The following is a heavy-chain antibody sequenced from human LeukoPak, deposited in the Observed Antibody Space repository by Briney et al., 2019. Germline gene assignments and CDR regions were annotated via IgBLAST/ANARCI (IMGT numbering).Heavy chain of an antibody. CDR3: ARVFSGTYQDY. D-gene: IGHD3-10*01. J-gene: IGHJ4*02. CDR2: IGYTGDT. V-gene: IGHV3-13*01. Sequence: GGSLRLSCAASGFTFSSYDMHWVRQATGKGLEWVSAIGYTGDTYYPDSVKGRFTISRENAKNSLYLQMNSLRAGDTAVYYYARVFSGTYQDYWGQGTLVTVSS. CDR1: GFTFSSYD.